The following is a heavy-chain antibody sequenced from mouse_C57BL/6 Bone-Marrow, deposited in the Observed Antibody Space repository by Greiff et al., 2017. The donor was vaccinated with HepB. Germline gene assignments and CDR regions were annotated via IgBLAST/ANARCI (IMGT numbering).Heavy chain of an antibody. CDR3: ASYGSSYNPRYFDV. V-gene: IGHV1-62-3*01. D-gene: IGHD1-1*01. CDR2: IDPNSGGT. CDR1: GYTFTSYW. Sequence: QVQLQQPGAELVKPGASVKLSCKASGYTFTSYWMHWVKQRPGRGLEWIGRIDPNSGGTKYNEKFKSKATLTADKSSSTAYMELRSLTSEDSAVYFCASYGSSYNPRYFDVWGTGTTVTVSS. J-gene: IGHJ1*03.